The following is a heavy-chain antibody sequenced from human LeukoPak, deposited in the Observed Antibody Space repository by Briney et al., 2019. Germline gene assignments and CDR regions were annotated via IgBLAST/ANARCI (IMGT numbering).Heavy chain of an antibody. Sequence: GGSLKLSCAASGFTFSDSGMHWVRQASGKGLEWVGRIRSKANSYATAYAASVKGRFTISRDDPKNTAYLQMNSLKTEDTAVYYCTRYGDYPFDYWGQGTLVTVSS. J-gene: IGHJ4*02. D-gene: IGHD2-21*01. CDR3: TRYGDYPFDY. CDR1: GFTFSDSG. CDR2: IRSKANSYAT. V-gene: IGHV3-73*01.